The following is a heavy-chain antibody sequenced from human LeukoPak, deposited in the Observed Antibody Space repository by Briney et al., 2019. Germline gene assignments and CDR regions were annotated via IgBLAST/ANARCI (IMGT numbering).Heavy chain of an antibody. V-gene: IGHV1-2*02. Sequence: ASVKVSCKGCGYNFNACYMHWVRQAPGQGLEWMGWINPNSGGTNYAQKFQGRVTLTRDTSNNPVYMEVNRLTSDDTVVYYCARGEWLVLGDHWGQGTPVTVSS. D-gene: IGHD3-3*01. CDR3: ARGEWLVLGDH. CDR2: INPNSGGT. J-gene: IGHJ4*02. CDR1: GYNFNACY.